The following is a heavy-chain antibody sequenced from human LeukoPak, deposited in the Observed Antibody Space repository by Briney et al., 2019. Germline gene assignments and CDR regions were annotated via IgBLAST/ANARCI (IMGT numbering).Heavy chain of an antibody. CDR1: GYTFTGYY. Sequence: ASVKVSCKASGYTFTGYYMHWVRQAPGQGLEWMGWINPNSGGTNYAQKFQGRVTMTRDTSISTAYMELSRLRSDDTAVYYCARARGQYSSGWYYFDYWGQGTLVTVSS. J-gene: IGHJ4*02. CDR2: INPNSGGT. D-gene: IGHD6-19*01. V-gene: IGHV1-2*02. CDR3: ARARGQYSSGWYYFDY.